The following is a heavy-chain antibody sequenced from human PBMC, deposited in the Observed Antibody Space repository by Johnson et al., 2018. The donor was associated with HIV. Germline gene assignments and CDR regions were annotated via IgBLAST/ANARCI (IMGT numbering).Heavy chain of an antibody. CDR3: ASQSSSWLYDAFDI. J-gene: IGHJ3*02. CDR2: SGSGGST. CDR1: GFTVSSNY. Sequence: VQVVESGGGLVQPGGSLRLSCAASGFTVSSNYMSWVRQAPGKGLEWVSAISGSGGSTYYADSVKGRFTISRDNSKNTLYLQMNSLRAEDTAVYYCASQSSSWLYDAFDIWGQGTMVTVSS. D-gene: IGHD6-13*01. V-gene: IGHV3-66*04.